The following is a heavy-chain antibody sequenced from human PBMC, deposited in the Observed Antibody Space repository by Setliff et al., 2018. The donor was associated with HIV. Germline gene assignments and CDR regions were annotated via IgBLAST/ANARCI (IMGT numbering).Heavy chain of an antibody. CDR3: ARRRSSGWYHYFDY. CDR2: IYHSGST. D-gene: IGHD6-19*01. Sequence: SETLSLTCVISGGSMGSHYWSWIRQSPGKGLEWIGSIYHSGSTYYNPSLKSRVTISVETSKNQFSLKLSSVTAADTAVYYCARRRSSGWYHYFDYWGQGTLVTVSS. J-gene: IGHJ4*02. CDR1: GGSMGSHY. V-gene: IGHV4-38-2*01.